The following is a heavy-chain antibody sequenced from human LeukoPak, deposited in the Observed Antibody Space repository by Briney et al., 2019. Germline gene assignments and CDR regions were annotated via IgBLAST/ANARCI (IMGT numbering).Heavy chain of an antibody. Sequence: GSLRLSCAASGFTFSSYAMSWVRQPPGKGLEWIGEIYHSGSTNYNPSLKSRVTISVDKSKNQFSLKLSSVTAADTAVYFCARGSGSYPELDYWGQGTLVTVSS. D-gene: IGHD1-26*01. J-gene: IGHJ4*02. CDR1: GFTFSSYAM. CDR3: ARGSGSYPELDY. V-gene: IGHV4-4*01. CDR2: IYHSGST.